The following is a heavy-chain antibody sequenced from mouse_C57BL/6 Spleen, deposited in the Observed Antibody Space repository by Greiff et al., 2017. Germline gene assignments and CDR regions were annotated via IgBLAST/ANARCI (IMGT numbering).Heavy chain of an antibody. D-gene: IGHD2-3*01. Sequence: EVQLVESGGGLVKPGGSLKLSCAASGFTFSDYGMHWVRQAPEKGLEWVAYISSGSSTIYYADTVKGRFTISRDKAKNTLFLQMTSLRSEDTAMYYCARRDGYYWYFDVWGTGTTVTVAS. CDR3: ARRDGYYWYFDV. CDR1: GFTFSDYG. J-gene: IGHJ1*03. CDR2: ISSGSSTI. V-gene: IGHV5-17*01.